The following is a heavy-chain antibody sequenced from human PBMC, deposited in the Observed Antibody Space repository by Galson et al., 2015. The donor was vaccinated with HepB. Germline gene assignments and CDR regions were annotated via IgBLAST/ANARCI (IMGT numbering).Heavy chain of an antibody. Sequence: SLRLSCAASGFTFRSYTMNWVRQAPGKGLEWLSGISDSGDDTYYADSVKGRFTIFRDNSKNTLFLQMRSLRVEDTAVYCCARRVVNNPIDYWGQGTLVTVSS. D-gene: IGHD1-14*01. J-gene: IGHJ4*02. CDR1: GFTFRSYT. CDR3: ARRVVNNPIDY. V-gene: IGHV3-23*01. CDR2: ISDSGDDT.